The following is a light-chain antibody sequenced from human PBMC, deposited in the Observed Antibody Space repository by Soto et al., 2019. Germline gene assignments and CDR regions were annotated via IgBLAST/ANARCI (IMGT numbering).Light chain of an antibody. CDR3: QQYNNWPYT. V-gene: IGKV3-15*01. CDR2: GAS. J-gene: IGKJ2*01. CDR1: QSVSSN. Sequence: PGERATLSCRASQSVSSNLAWYQQKPGQAPRLLIYGASTRATGIPARFSGSGSGTEFTLTISSLQSEDFAVYYCQQYNNWPYTFGQGTKVDIK.